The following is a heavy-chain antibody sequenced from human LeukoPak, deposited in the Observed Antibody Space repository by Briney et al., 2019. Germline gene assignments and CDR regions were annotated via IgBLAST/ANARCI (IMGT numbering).Heavy chain of an antibody. CDR2: ISAYNGNT. Sequence: ASVKVSCRASGYTFTGYYMHWVRQAPGQGLEWLGWISAYNGNTNYAQKLQGRVTMTTDTSTSTAYMDLRSLRSDDTAVYYCARDLGGYYLFDYWGQGTLVTVSS. CDR1: GYTFTGYY. CDR3: ARDLGGYYLFDY. V-gene: IGHV1-18*04. D-gene: IGHD1-26*01. J-gene: IGHJ4*02.